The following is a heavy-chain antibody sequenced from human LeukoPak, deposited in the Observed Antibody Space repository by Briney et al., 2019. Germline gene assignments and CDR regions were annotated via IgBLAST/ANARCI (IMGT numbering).Heavy chain of an antibody. D-gene: IGHD2-2*03. CDR1: GGSISSYY. J-gene: IGHJ5*02. CDR3: ARHRGYCSSTSCSYNWFDP. Sequence: PSETLSLTCTVSGGSISSYYWTWIRQPPGKGLEWIGYIYYRGSTKYNPSLKSRVTMSVDTSKNRFSLKLSSVTAADTAVYYCARHRGYCSSTSCSYNWFDPWGQGTLVTVSS. V-gene: IGHV4-59*08. CDR2: IYYRGST.